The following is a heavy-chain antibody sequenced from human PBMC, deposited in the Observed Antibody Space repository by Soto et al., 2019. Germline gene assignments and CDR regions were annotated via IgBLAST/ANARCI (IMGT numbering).Heavy chain of an antibody. CDR3: ARYSSSLNWFDP. J-gene: IGHJ5*02. D-gene: IGHD6-13*01. CDR1: GGSVSSGSYY. V-gene: IGHV4-61*01. CDR2: IYYSGST. Sequence: SETLSLTCTVSGGSVSSGSYYWSWIRQPPGKGLEWIGYIYYSGSTNYNPSLKSRVTISVDTSKNQFSLKLSSVTAADTAVYYCARYSSSLNWFDPWGQGTLSPSPQ.